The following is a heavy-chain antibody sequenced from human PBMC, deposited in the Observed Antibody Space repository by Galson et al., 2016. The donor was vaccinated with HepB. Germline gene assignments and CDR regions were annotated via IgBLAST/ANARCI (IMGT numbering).Heavy chain of an antibody. J-gene: IGHJ3*02. CDR3: SRARFSSGKTDAFDI. Sequence: SLRLSCAASGFTFSSDWMHWVRQAPGKGLVWVSRINSDGSSTSYADSVKDRFTISRDNAKNTLYLQMNILRAEDTAMYYCSRARFSSGKTDAFDIWGQGTMVTVSS. CDR2: INSDGSST. V-gene: IGHV3-74*01. CDR1: GFTFSSDW. D-gene: IGHD6-19*01.